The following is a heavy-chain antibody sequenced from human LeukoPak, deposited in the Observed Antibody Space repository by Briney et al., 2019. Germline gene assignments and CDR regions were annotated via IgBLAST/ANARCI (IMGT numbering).Heavy chain of an antibody. V-gene: IGHV1-69*04. J-gene: IGHJ4*02. CDR2: IIPILGIA. Sequence: SVKASCKASGGTFSSYAISWVRQAPGQGLEWMGRIIPILGIANYAQKFQGRVTITADKSTSTAYMELSSLRSEDTAVYYCARKSQPGPIDYWGQGTLVTVSS. CDR1: GGTFSSYA. CDR3: ARKSQPGPIDY.